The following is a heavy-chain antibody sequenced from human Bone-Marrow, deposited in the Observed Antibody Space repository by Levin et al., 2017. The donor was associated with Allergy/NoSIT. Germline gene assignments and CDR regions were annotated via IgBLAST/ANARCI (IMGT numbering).Heavy chain of an antibody. Sequence: ASVKVSCKASGYNFNAYYIHWVRQAPGQGLEWMGWTNPSSGATESAQKFQGRVTMTRHTSISTAYMQLSRLRSDDTALYYCAIAVAPALMATACDYWGQGTLVAVSS. J-gene: IGHJ4*02. V-gene: IGHV1-2*02. D-gene: IGHD2-21*01. CDR2: TNPSSGAT. CDR1: GYNFNAYY. CDR3: AIAVAPALMATACDY.